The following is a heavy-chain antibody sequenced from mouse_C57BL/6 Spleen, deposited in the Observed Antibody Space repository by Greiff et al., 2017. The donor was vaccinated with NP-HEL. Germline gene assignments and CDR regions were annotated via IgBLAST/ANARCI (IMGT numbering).Heavy chain of an antibody. CDR2: IYPGGGYT. D-gene: IGHD2-4*01. CDR1: GYTFTNYW. Sequence: QVQLKQSGAELVRPGTSVKMSCKASGYTFTNYWIGWAKQRPGHGLEWIGDIYPGGGYTNYNEKFKGKATLTADKSSSTAYMQFSSLTSEDSAIYYCARSDDYGAWFAYWGQGTLVTVSA. V-gene: IGHV1-63*01. CDR3: ARSDDYGAWFAY. J-gene: IGHJ3*01.